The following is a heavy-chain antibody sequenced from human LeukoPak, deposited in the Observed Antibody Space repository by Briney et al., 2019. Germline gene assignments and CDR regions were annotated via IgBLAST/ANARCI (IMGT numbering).Heavy chain of an antibody. V-gene: IGHV4-59*01. CDR2: IYYNGNS. CDR1: GASISSSY. CDR3: VRGNYDNRGYSNAFDI. J-gene: IGHJ3*02. D-gene: IGHD3-22*01. Sequence: SETLSLTCTVSGASISSSYWSWIRQTPGKRLEWIGYIYYNGNSNSNPSLKSRVTISADTSKNQFSLKLSSVTAADTATYYCVRGNYDNRGYSNAFDIWAQGTMLTVSS.